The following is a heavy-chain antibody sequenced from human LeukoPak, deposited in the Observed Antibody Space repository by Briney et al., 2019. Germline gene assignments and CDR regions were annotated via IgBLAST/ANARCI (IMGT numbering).Heavy chain of an antibody. CDR1: GSTFTYYA. CDR3: AKDPNGDYIGAFDM. CDR2: ISGSDGST. J-gene: IGHJ3*02. Sequence: GGSLRLSCAASGSTFTYYAMNWVRQAPGKGLEWVSAISGSDGSTYYADSVKGRFTISRDNFKNTLYLQMNSLRAEDTAVYHCAKDPNGDYIGAFDMWGQGTMVTVSS. V-gene: IGHV3-23*01. D-gene: IGHD4-17*01.